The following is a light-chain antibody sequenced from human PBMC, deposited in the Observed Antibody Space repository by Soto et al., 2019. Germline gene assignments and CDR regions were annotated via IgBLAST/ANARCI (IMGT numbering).Light chain of an antibody. CDR1: QDISNY. CDR2: DAS. CDR3: QQYDNLPLT. Sequence: DIHMTQSPSSLSASVGDRVTLPFQASQDISNYLNWYQQKPGKAPKLLIYDASNLETGVPSRFSGSGSGTDFTFTISSLQPEDIATYYCQQYDNLPLTFGGGTQVDI. J-gene: IGKJ4*01. V-gene: IGKV1-33*01.